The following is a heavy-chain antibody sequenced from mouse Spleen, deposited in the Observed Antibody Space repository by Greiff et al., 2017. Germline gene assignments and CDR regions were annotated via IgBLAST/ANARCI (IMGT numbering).Heavy chain of an antibody. V-gene: IGHV1-5*01. CDR3: ARNEDGYFYAMDY. Sequence: EVQLQESGTVLARPGASVKMSCKTSGYTFTSYWMHWVKQRPGQGLEWIGAIYPGNSDTSYNQKFKGKAKLTAVTSASTAYMELHSLTSEDSAVYFCARNEDGYFYAMDYWGQGTSVTVSS. CDR1: GYTFTSYW. CDR2: IYPGNSDT. D-gene: IGHD2-3*01. J-gene: IGHJ4*01.